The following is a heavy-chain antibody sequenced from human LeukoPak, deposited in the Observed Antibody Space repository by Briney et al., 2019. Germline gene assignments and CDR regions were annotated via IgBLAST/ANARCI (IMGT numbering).Heavy chain of an antibody. Sequence: ASVKVSCKASGYTFTSYGISWVRQAPGQGLEWMGWISAYNGNTNYAQKLQGRVTMTTDTSTSTAYMELRSLRSDDTAVYYCARSYTAMGTRGDNWFDPWGQGTLVTVSS. CDR3: ARSYTAMGTRGDNWFDP. D-gene: IGHD5-18*01. J-gene: IGHJ5*02. CDR1: GYTFTSYG. V-gene: IGHV1-18*01. CDR2: ISAYNGNT.